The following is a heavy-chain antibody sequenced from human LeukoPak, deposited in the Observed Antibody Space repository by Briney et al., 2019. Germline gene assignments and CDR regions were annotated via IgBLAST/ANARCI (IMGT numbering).Heavy chain of an antibody. J-gene: IGHJ3*02. Sequence: SETLSLTCTVSGGSISSSNYYWGWIRQPPGKGLEWIGTIYYSGTTYYNPSLESRVTISEDTSKNQFSLKLSSVTAADTAVYYCARENQLLSDAFDIWGQGTMVTVSS. CDR3: ARENQLLSDAFDI. V-gene: IGHV4-39*07. CDR2: IYYSGTT. CDR1: GGSISSSNYY. D-gene: IGHD2-2*01.